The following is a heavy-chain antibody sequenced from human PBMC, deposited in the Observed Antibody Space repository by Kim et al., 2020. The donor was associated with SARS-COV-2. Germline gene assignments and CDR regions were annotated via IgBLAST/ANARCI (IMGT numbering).Heavy chain of an antibody. V-gene: IGHV4-39*01. Sequence: SETLSLTCTVSGGSISSSSYYWGWIRQPPGKGLEWIGSIYYSGSTYYNPSLKSRVTISVDTSKNQFSLKLSSVTAADTAVYYCAGGDSSGYYMDYWGQGTLVTVSS. CDR1: GGSISSSSYY. CDR3: AGGDSSGYYMDY. D-gene: IGHD3-22*01. J-gene: IGHJ4*02. CDR2: IYYSGST.